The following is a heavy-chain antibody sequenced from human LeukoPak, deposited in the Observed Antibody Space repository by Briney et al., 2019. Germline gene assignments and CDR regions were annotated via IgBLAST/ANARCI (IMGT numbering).Heavy chain of an antibody. Sequence: GGSLRLSCAASGFTFDDYGMSWVRQAPGKGLEWVANIKQDGSEKYYVDSVKGRFTISRDNAKNSLYLQMNSLRAEDTAVYFCARDEHSSNWFLPLFDYWGQGTLVTVSS. V-gene: IGHV3-7*01. J-gene: IGHJ4*02. CDR3: ARDEHSSNWFLPLFDY. D-gene: IGHD6-13*01. CDR1: GFTFDDYG. CDR2: IKQDGSEK.